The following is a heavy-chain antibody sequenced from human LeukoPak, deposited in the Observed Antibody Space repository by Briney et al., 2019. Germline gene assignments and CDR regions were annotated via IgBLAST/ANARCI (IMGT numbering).Heavy chain of an antibody. J-gene: IGHJ6*04. CDR3: ARDLTVPTSMDV. CDR2: ISSGSSII. CDR1: GFTFSSYN. V-gene: IGHV3-48*01. D-gene: IGHD2-2*01. Sequence: PGGSLRLSCAASGFTFSSYNINWVRQAPGKGLEWVSYISSGSSIIYYADSVTGRFTISRDNAKNSLYLQMNSLRAEDTAVYYCARDLTVPTSMDVWGKGTTVTVSS.